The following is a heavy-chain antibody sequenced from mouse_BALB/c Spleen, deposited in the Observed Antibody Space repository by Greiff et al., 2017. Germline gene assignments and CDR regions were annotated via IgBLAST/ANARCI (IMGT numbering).Heavy chain of an antibody. J-gene: IGHJ1*01. D-gene: IGHD3-1*01. CDR3: ARRAPLGWYFDV. CDR1: GYAFTNYL. V-gene: IGHV1-54*01. CDR2: INPGSGGT. Sequence: QVQLKESGAELVRPGTSVKVSCKASGYAFTNYLIEWVKQRPGQGLEWIGVINPGSGGTNYNEKFKGKATLTADKSSSTAYMQLSSLTSDDSAVYFCARRAPLGWYFDVWGAGTTVTVSS.